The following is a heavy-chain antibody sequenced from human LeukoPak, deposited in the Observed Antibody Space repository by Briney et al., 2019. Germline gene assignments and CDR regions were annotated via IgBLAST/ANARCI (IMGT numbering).Heavy chain of an antibody. Sequence: GGSLRLSCAASGFTFSSSGMHWVRQAPGKGLEWVAVISYDGSNKYYADSVKGRLTISRDNSKNTLYLQMNSLRSEDTAVYYCARCRSESWYGGYYFDYWGQGTLVTVSS. CDR2: ISYDGSNK. V-gene: IGHV3-30*03. CDR1: GFTFSSSG. CDR3: ARCRSESWYGGYYFDY. J-gene: IGHJ4*02. D-gene: IGHD6-13*01.